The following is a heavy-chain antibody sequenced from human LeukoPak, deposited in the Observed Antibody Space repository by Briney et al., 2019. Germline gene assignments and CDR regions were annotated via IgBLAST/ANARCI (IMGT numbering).Heavy chain of an antibody. D-gene: IGHD3-10*01. V-gene: IGHV1-2*02. CDR3: ARVGGSGSYYSHP. CDR1: GYTFTGYY. Sequence: GASVKVSCKASGYTFTGYYMHWVRQAPGQGLEWMGWINPNSGGTNYAQKFQGRVTMTRDTSISTAYMELSSLRSEDTAVYYCARVGGSGSYYSHPWGQGTLVTVSS. J-gene: IGHJ5*02. CDR2: INPNSGGT.